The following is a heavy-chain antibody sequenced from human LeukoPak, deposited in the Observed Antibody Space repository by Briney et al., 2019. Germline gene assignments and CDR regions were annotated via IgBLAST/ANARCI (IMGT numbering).Heavy chain of an antibody. D-gene: IGHD6-13*01. CDR2: IYHSGST. CDR1: GYSISSGYY. Sequence: KTSETLSLTCTVSGYSISSGYYWGWIRQPPGKGLEWIGSIYHSGSTYYNPSLKRRVTISVDTSKNQFSLKLSSGTAADTAVDYCAKVRQQLESHYSWFDPWGQGTLVTVSS. CDR3: AKVRQQLESHYSWFDP. J-gene: IGHJ5*02. V-gene: IGHV4-38-2*02.